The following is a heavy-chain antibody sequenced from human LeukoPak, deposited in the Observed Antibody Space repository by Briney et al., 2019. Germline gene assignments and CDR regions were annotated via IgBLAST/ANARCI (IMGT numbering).Heavy chain of an antibody. D-gene: IGHD3-16*02. J-gene: IGHJ4*02. CDR3: ARRSFYDYVWGSYRYHFDY. CDR2: IYPGDSDT. V-gene: IGHV5-51*01. Sequence: GESLKISCKGSGYSFTSYWIGWVRQMPGKGLEWIGIIYPGDSDTRYSPSFQGQVTISADRSIRTAYLQWSSLKASDTAMYYCARRSFYDYVWGSYRYHFDYWGQGTLVTVSS. CDR1: GYSFTSYW.